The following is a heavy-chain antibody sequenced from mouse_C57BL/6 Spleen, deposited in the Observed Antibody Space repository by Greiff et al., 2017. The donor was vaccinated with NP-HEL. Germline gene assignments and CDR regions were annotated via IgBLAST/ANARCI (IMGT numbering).Heavy chain of an antibody. CDR3: ARGETYYSNYWYFDV. CDR2: INPYNGGT. V-gene: IGHV1-19*01. CDR1: GYTFTDYY. J-gene: IGHJ1*03. Sequence: LVKPGASVKMSCKASGYTFTDYYMNWVKQSHGKSLEWIGVINPYNGGTSYNQKFKGKATLTVDKSSSTAYMELNSLTSEDSAVYYCARGETYYSNYWYFDVWGTGTTVTVSS. D-gene: IGHD2-5*01.